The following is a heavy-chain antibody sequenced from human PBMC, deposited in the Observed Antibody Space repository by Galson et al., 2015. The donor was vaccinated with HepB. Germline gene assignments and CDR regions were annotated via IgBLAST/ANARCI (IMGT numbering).Heavy chain of an antibody. Sequence: SLRLSCAASGFTFSSYGMHWVRQAPGKGLEWVAVISYDGSNKYYADSVKGRFTISRDTSKNTLYLQMNSLRAEDTAVYYCAKDQSDIVVVPAALHAYYYYYMDVWGKGTTVTVSS. D-gene: IGHD2-2*01. CDR3: AKDQSDIVVVPAALHAYYYYYMDV. CDR1: GFTFSSYG. V-gene: IGHV3-30*18. J-gene: IGHJ6*03. CDR2: ISYDGSNK.